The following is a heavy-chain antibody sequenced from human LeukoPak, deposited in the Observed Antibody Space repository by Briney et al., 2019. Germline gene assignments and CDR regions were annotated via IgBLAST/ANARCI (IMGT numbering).Heavy chain of an antibody. CDR1: GFSFSTSS. V-gene: IGHV3-21*01. Sequence: GGSLRLSCAASGFSFSTSSMNWVRQAPGKGLEWVSSISSSSSYIYYADSVKGRFTISRDNAKNSLYLQMNSLRAEDTAVYYCARDLTTVTYVGGWGRGTLVTVSS. CDR2: ISSSSSYI. D-gene: IGHD4-17*01. CDR3: ARDLTTVTYVGG. J-gene: IGHJ4*02.